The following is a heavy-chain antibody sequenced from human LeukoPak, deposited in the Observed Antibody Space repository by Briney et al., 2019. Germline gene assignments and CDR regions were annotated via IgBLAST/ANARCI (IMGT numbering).Heavy chain of an antibody. Sequence: ASVKVSFKASGYTFTGYYMHWVRQAPGQGLEWMGWMNPNSGNTGYAQKFQGRVTMTRNTSISTAYMELSSLRSEDTAVYYCARGRKLLYPKDFDYWGQGTLVAVSS. V-gene: IGHV1-8*02. CDR1: GYTFTGYY. J-gene: IGHJ4*02. CDR2: MNPNSGNT. CDR3: ARGRKLLYPKDFDY. D-gene: IGHD2-2*02.